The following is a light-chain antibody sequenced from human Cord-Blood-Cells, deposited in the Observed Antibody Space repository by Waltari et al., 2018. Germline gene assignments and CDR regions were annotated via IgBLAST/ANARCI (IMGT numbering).Light chain of an antibody. V-gene: IGLV2-11*01. CDR2: DVS. Sequence: QSALTQPRSVSGSPGQSVTISCTGTRSDVGGYNSVSWYQQHPGKAPKLMIYDVSKRPSGVHDRFSGSKPGNTASLTISGLQAEDEADYYCCSYAGSYTYVFGTGTKVTVL. J-gene: IGLJ1*01. CDR3: CSYAGSYTYV. CDR1: RSDVGGYNS.